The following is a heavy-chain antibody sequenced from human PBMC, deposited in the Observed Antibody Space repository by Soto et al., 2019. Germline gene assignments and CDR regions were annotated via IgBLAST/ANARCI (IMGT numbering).Heavy chain of an antibody. CDR1: GFTFSNAW. J-gene: IGHJ4*02. V-gene: IGHV3-15*01. CDR3: TALLNDYYDSSGYYYASPFDY. CDR2: IKSKTDGGTT. D-gene: IGHD3-22*01. Sequence: PGGSLRLSCAASGFTFSNAWMSWVRQAPGKGLEWVGRIKSKTDGGTTDYAAPVKGRFTISRDDSKNTLYLQMNSLKTEDTAVYYCTALLNDYYDSSGYYYASPFDYWGQGTLVTV.